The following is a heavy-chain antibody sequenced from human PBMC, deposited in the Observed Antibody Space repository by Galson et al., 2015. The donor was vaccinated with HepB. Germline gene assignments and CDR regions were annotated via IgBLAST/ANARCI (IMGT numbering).Heavy chain of an antibody. CDR3: ATGRYSSGWYGGKYYYDMDV. J-gene: IGHJ6*02. V-gene: IGHV1-24*01. Sequence: SVKVSCKVSGNTLTELAMHWVRQAPGKGLEWMGGFDPEDGETIYAQKFQGRVTMTEDTSTDTAYMELSSLRSEDTAVYYCATGRYSSGWYGGKYYYDMDVWGQGTTVTVSS. CDR2: FDPEDGET. CDR1: GNTLTELA. D-gene: IGHD6-19*01.